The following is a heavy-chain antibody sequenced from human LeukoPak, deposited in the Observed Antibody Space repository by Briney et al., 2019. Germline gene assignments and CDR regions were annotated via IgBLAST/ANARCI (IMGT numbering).Heavy chain of an antibody. CDR3: AREGTSSGWYPFDY. CDR2: IYSGGST. D-gene: IGHD6-19*01. Sequence: GESLRLSCAASGFTVGSNYMSWVRQAPGKGLEWVSVIYSGGSTYYADSVKGRFTISRDNSKNTLFLQMNSLRAEDTAVYYCAREGTSSGWYPFDYWGQGTLVTVSS. V-gene: IGHV3-53*01. J-gene: IGHJ4*02. CDR1: GFTVGSNY.